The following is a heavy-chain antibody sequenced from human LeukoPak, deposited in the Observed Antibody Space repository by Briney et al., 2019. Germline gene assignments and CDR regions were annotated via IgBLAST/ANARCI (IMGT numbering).Heavy chain of an antibody. CDR1: GFTFSSYW. D-gene: IGHD3-16*01. CDR3: ARGGGLNV. Sequence: GGSPRLSCAASGFTFSSYWMNWARQAPGKGLEWVASINHNGNVNYYVDSVKGRFTISRDNAKNSLYLQMSNLRAEDTAVYFCARGGGLNVWGQGATVTVSS. V-gene: IGHV3-7*03. J-gene: IGHJ6*02. CDR2: INHNGNVN.